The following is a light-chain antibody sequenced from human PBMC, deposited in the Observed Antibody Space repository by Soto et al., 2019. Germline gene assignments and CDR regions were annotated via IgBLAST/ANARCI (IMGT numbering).Light chain of an antibody. J-gene: IGKJ5*01. CDR1: QSVSSY. CDR3: QQRSNWPPGFT. CDR2: DAS. V-gene: IGKV3-11*01. Sequence: EIVLTQSPATLSLSPGERATLSCRASQSVSSYLAWYQQKPGQAPRILIYDASNRATGIPARFSGSGSGTDFTLTISSLEPEDFAVYYCQQRSNWPPGFTFGQGTPLEIK.